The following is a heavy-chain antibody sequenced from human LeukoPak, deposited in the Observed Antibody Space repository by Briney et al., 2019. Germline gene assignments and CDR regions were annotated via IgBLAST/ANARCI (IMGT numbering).Heavy chain of an antibody. J-gene: IGHJ6*03. CDR3: ARDYDILTGYYPEADYYYYYYMDV. Sequence: ASVKVSCKASGYTFTSYGISWVRQAPGQGLEWMGWISAYNGNTNYAQKLQGRVTMTTDTSTSTAYMGLRSLRSDDTAVYYCARDYDILTGYYPEADYYYYYYMDVWGKGTTVTVSS. CDR2: ISAYNGNT. CDR1: GYTFTSYG. V-gene: IGHV1-18*01. D-gene: IGHD3-9*01.